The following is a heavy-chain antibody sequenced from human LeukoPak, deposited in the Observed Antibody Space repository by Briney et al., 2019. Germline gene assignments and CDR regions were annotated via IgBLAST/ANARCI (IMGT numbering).Heavy chain of an antibody. CDR1: GFTFSNAW. CDR3: ARDSGYDSSGSDPNWFDP. CDR2: ISYDGSNK. V-gene: IGHV3-30-3*01. Sequence: PGGSLRLSCAASGFTFSNAWMSWVRQAPGKGLEWVAVISYDGSNKYYADSVKGRFTISRDNSKNTLYLQMNSLRAEDTAVYYCARDSGYDSSGSDPNWFDPWGQGTLVTVSS. J-gene: IGHJ5*02. D-gene: IGHD3-22*01.